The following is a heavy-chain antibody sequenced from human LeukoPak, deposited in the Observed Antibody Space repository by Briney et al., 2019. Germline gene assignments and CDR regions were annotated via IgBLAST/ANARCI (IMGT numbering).Heavy chain of an antibody. CDR2: IYPGGSDT. CDR1: GYSFTSYW. D-gene: IGHD3-22*01. V-gene: IGHV5-51*01. CDR3: ARPGHYYDSSGYYPDAFDI. J-gene: IGHJ3*02. Sequence: ESLKISCKGSGYSFTSYWIGWVRQMPGKGLEWMGIIYPGGSDTRYSPSFQGQVTISADKSISTAYLQWSSLKASDTAMYYCARPGHYYDSSGYYPDAFDIWGQGTMVTVSS.